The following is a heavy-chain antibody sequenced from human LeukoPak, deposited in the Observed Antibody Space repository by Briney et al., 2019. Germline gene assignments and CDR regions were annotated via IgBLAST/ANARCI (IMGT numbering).Heavy chain of an antibody. CDR3: AREGLVGATENWFDP. CDR2: IYTSGST. V-gene: IGHV4-4*07. Sequence: SETLSLTCTVSGGSISSYYWSWIRPPAGKGLEWIGRIYTSGSTNYNPSLKSRVTMSVDTSKNQFSLKLSSVTAADTAVYYCAREGLVGATENWFDPWGQGTLVTVSS. J-gene: IGHJ5*02. CDR1: GGSISSYY. D-gene: IGHD1-26*01.